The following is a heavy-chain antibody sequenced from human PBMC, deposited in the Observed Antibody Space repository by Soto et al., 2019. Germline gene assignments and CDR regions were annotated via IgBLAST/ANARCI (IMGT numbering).Heavy chain of an antibody. CDR1: GDSVSSNSAA. Sequence: SQTLSLTCAISGDSVSSNSAAWNWIRQSPSRGLEWLGRTYYRSKWYNDYAVSVQSRLTINPDTSKNQFSLQLNSVTPEDTAVYYCARVKTAGYNSGCFDYWGQGTLVTVSS. CDR3: ARVKTAGYNSGCFDY. J-gene: IGHJ4*02. CDR2: TYYRSKWYN. V-gene: IGHV6-1*01. D-gene: IGHD6-19*01.